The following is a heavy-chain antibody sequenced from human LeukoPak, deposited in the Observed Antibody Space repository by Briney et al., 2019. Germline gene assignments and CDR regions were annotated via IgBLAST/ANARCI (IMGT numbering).Heavy chain of an antibody. V-gene: IGHV3-74*01. CDR3: ARDRRDGYEGPIDY. CDR2: IKSDGSST. Sequence: PGGSLRLSCAASGFTFSSYWMHWVRQAPGKGLVWVSRIKSDGSSTSCADSVKGRSTISRDNAKNTLYLQMNSLRAEDTAVYYCARDRRDGYEGPIDYWGQGTLVTVSS. D-gene: IGHD5-24*01. CDR1: GFTFSSYW. J-gene: IGHJ4*02.